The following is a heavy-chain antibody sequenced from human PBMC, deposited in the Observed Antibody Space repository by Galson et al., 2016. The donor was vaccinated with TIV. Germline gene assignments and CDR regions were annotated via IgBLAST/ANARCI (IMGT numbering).Heavy chain of an antibody. J-gene: IGHJ5*02. Sequence: SVKVSCKVSGHRVNELSMHWVRQAPGKGLEWVGGFDADEGKTLYAPSFQGRVTITRDTSISTAYMELSSLRSEDTAVYYCARGVVDCSGPACSGTLRFDPWGQGTLVTVSS. CDR3: ARGVVDCSGPACSGTLRFDP. CDR1: GHRVNELS. CDR2: FDADEGKT. V-gene: IGHV1-24*01. D-gene: IGHD2-15*01.